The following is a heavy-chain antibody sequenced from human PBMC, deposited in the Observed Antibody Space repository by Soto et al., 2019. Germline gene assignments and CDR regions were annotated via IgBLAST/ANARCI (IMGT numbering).Heavy chain of an antibody. J-gene: IGHJ6*02. Sequence: PGGSLRLSCAASGFTFSSYGMHWVRQAPGKGLEWVAVISYDGSNKYYADSVKGRFTISRDNSKNTLYLQMNSLRAEDTAVYYCAKDLSGYSSSWRLYYYYGMDVWGQGTTVTVS. CDR3: AKDLSGYSSSWRLYYYYGMDV. CDR1: GFTFSSYG. D-gene: IGHD6-13*01. CDR2: ISYDGSNK. V-gene: IGHV3-30*18.